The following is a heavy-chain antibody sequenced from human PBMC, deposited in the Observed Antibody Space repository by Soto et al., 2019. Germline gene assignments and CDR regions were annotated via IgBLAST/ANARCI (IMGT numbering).Heavy chain of an antibody. V-gene: IGHV4-59*01. CDR3: AREGSSSWSGDYGMDV. Sequence: SETLSLTCTVSGGSISSYYWSWIRQPPGKGLEWIGYIYWSGSTNYNPSLKSRVTMSVDTSNNQFSLKLNSVTAADTAVFYCAREGSSSWSGDYGMDVWGQGTTVTVSS. J-gene: IGHJ6*02. D-gene: IGHD6-13*01. CDR1: GGSISSYY. CDR2: IYWSGST.